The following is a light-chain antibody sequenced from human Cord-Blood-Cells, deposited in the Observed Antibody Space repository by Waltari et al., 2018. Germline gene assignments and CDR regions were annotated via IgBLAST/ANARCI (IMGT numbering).Light chain of an antibody. CDR3: QQSYSTPWT. J-gene: IGKJ1*01. V-gene: IGKV1-39*01. CDR1: QSISSY. CDR2: AAS. Sequence: IQMTQSPSSLSASVGDRVTITCRASQSISSYLNWYQQKPGKAPKLLIYAASSLQSGVPSRFSGSGSVTDFTLTISSLQPEDFATYYCQQSYSTPWTFDQGTRVEIK.